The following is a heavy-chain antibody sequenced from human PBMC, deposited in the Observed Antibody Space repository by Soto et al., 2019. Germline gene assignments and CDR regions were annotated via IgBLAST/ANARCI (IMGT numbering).Heavy chain of an antibody. D-gene: IGHD6-6*01. Sequence: QVQLQESGPGLVKPSQTLSLTCTVSGGSISSGGYYWSWIRQHPGKGLEWIGYIYYSGSTYYNPSLKSRVTISGDTSKNQFSLKLSSVTAADTAVYYCARVIGIAARQGYFQHWGQGTLVTVSS. V-gene: IGHV4-31*03. CDR3: ARVIGIAARQGYFQH. J-gene: IGHJ1*01. CDR1: GGSISSGGYY. CDR2: IYYSGST.